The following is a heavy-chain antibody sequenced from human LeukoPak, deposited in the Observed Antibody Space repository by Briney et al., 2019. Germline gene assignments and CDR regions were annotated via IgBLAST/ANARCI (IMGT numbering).Heavy chain of an antibody. D-gene: IGHD6-19*01. CDR1: GGSFSGYY. V-gene: IGHV4-34*01. J-gene: IGHJ4*02. Sequence: SETLSLTCAVYGGSFSGYYWSWIRQPPGKGLEWIGEINHSGSTNYNPSLKSRVTISVDTSKNQFSLKLSSVTAADTAVYYCARGPYSSGIDYWGQGTLVTVSP. CDR3: ARGPYSSGIDY. CDR2: INHSGST.